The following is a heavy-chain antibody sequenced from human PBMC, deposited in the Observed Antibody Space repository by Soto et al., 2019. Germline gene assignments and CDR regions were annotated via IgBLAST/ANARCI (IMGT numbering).Heavy chain of an antibody. CDR3: ARGLTYYDFWSGYYTNSYYYGMDV. CDR2: IYSGGST. J-gene: IGHJ6*02. D-gene: IGHD3-3*01. Sequence: PGGSLRLSCAASGFTVSSNYMSWVRQAPGKGLEWVSVIYSGGSTYYADSVKGRFTISRDNSKNTLYLQMNSLRAEDTAVYYCARGLTYYDFWSGYYTNSYYYGMDVWGQGTTVTVSS. V-gene: IGHV3-53*01. CDR1: GFTVSSNY.